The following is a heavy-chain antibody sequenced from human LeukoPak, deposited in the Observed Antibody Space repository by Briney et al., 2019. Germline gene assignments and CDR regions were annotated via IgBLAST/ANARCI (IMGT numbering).Heavy chain of an antibody. D-gene: IGHD2-21*01. CDR1: GFTFRGED. Sequence: PGGSLRLSCVVSGFTFRGEDMHWVRQAPGKGLDWVAVIWHDGSIESYGDSVKGRFTVSRDKSMNILYLEMNSLRAEDTAVYYCARGPLITFGMGDWGQGTMVTVSS. V-gene: IGHV3-33*01. CDR2: IWHDGSIE. J-gene: IGHJ6*02. CDR3: ARGPLITFGMGD.